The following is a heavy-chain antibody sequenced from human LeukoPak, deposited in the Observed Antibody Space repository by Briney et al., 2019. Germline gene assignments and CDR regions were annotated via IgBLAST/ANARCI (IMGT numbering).Heavy chain of an antibody. D-gene: IGHD5-12*01. CDR3: AKAAGYSGYEKLDY. J-gene: IGHJ4*02. CDR2: ISGSGGNT. V-gene: IGHV3-23*01. CDR1: GFTFSSYA. Sequence: GGSLRLSCAASGFTFSSYAMSWVRQAPGKGLEWVSAISGSGGNTYYADSVKGRFTISRDNSKNTLYLQMNSLRAEDTAVYYCAKAAGYSGYEKLDYWGQGTLVTVSS.